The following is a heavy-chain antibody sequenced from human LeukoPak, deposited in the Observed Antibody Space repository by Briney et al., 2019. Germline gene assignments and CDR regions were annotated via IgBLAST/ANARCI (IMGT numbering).Heavy chain of an antibody. CDR2: ISSSSSYI. D-gene: IGHD2-2*01. V-gene: IGHV3-21*01. CDR1: GFTFSSYS. Sequence: GGSLRLSCAASGFTFSSYSMNWVRQAPGKGLEWVSSISSSSSYIYYADSVKGRFTISRDNAKNSLYLQMNSLRAEDTAVYYCARVSSYCSSTSCTSRHYYMDVWGKGTTVTVSS. J-gene: IGHJ6*03. CDR3: ARVSSYCSSTSCTSRHYYMDV.